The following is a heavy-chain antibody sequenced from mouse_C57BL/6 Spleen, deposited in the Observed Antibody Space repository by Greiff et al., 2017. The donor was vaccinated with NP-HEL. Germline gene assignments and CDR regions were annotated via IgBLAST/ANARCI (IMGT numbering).Heavy chain of an antibody. CDR2: IDPENGDT. CDR1: GFNFKDDY. J-gene: IGHJ2*01. CDR3: TRGTTVVADY. V-gene: IGHV14-4*01. D-gene: IGHD1-1*01. Sequence: VQLQQSGAELVRPGASVKLSCTASGFNFKDDYMHWVKQRPEQGLEWIGWIDPENGDTEYASKFQGKATITADTSSNTAYLQLSSLTSEDTAVYYCTRGTTVVADYWGQGTTLTVSS.